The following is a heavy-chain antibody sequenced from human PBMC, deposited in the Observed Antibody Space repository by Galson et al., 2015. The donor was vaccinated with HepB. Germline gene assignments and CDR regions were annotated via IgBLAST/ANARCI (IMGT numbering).Heavy chain of an antibody. CDR2: IIPIFGTA. Sequence: SVKVSCKASGVTFNSYAISWVRQAPGQGLEWMGGIIPIFGTANYAQNFQGRVTITADESTSTAYMELSSLRSEDTAVYYCASAGYYWTAHYYYYYGMDVWGQGTTVTVSS. D-gene: IGHD3-9*01. J-gene: IGHJ6*02. CDR3: ASAGYYWTAHYYYYYGMDV. CDR1: GVTFNSYA. V-gene: IGHV1-69*13.